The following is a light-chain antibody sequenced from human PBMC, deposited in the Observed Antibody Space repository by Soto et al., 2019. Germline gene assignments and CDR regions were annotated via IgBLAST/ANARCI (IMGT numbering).Light chain of an antibody. J-gene: IGKJ1*01. Sequence: ENVLTQSPGTLSLSPGERATLSFGASQSVSSSSLAWYQQKPGQAPRLLIYAASSRATGIPDRFSGSGSGTDFTLTISRLEPEDFAVYSCQQYDTSPPTFGQGTKVDIK. CDR3: QQYDTSPPT. CDR2: AAS. CDR1: QSVSSSS. V-gene: IGKV3-20*01.